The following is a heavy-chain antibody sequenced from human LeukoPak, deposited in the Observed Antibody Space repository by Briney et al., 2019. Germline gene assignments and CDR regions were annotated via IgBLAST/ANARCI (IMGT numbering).Heavy chain of an antibody. CDR3: ARTPILDYDYVWGSYRPYHYFDY. D-gene: IGHD3-16*02. CDR1: GYTFTSYD. V-gene: IGHV1-8*01. Sequence: GASVKVSCKASGYTFTSYDIHWVRQATGQGLEWMGWINPDSDNTDYAQKFQARVTITRNTSISTAYMELSSLRSDDTAVYYCARTPILDYDYVWGSYRPYHYFDYWGQGTLVTVSS. J-gene: IGHJ4*02. CDR2: INPDSDNT.